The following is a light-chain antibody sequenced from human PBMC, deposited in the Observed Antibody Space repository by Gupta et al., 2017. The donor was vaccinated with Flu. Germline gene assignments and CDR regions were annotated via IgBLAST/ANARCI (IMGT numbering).Light chain of an antibody. J-gene: IGKJ2*01. CDR3: QKRSNCPPYT. V-gene: IGKV3-11*01. CDR2: DAS. CDR1: QSVSSY. Sequence: EIVLTQSPATLSLSPGERATLSCRASQSVSSYLAWYQQKPGQAPRLLIYDASNRATGIPARFSGSGSGTDLTLTISSREHEDFAVYYCQKRSNCPPYTFGQGSKLDIK.